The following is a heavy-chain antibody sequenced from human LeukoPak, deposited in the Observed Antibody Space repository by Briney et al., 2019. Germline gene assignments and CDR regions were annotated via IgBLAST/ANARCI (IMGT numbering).Heavy chain of an antibody. CDR1: GFTFSSYA. Sequence: GGSLRLSCAASGFTFSSYAMSWVRQAPGKGLEWVSAISGSGGSTYYADSVKGRFTISRDNSKNTLYLQMNSLRAEDTAVYYCAKGSWISTLLPYYFDYWGQGTLVTVSS. CDR3: AKGSWISTLLPYYFDY. V-gene: IGHV3-23*01. D-gene: IGHD1-26*01. CDR2: ISGSGGST. J-gene: IGHJ4*02.